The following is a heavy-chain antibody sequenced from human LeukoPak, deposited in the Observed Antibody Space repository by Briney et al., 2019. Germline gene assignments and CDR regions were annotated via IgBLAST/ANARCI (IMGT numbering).Heavy chain of an antibody. V-gene: IGHV1-69*01. CDR2: IIPIFGTA. CDR3: ARGFRYYYDSSGYYQSNYGMDV. D-gene: IGHD3-22*01. Sequence: SVKVSCKAPGGTFSSYAISWVRQAPGQGLEWMGGIIPIFGTANYAQKFQGRVTITADESTSTAYMELSSLRSEDTAVYYCARGFRYYYDSSGYYQSNYGMDVWGQGTTVTVSS. CDR1: GGTFSSYA. J-gene: IGHJ6*02.